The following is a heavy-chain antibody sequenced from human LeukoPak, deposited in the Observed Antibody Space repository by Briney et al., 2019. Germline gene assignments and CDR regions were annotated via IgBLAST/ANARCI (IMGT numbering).Heavy chain of an antibody. Sequence: SETLSLSRTVSGGSISIYYWNWIRQPPGKGLEWIGYIDYSGSTNYNPSLKSRVTISVDTSKSQFSLKMRSVTAADTAVYYCARAYRWAFDYIGRGTLVRVSS. V-gene: IGHV4-59*01. J-gene: IGHJ4*02. CDR1: GGSISIYY. D-gene: IGHD4-23*01. CDR3: ARAYRWAFDY. CDR2: IDYSGST.